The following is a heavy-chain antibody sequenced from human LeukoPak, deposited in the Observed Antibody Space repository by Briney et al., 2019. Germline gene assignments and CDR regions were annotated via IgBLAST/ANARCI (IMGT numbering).Heavy chain of an antibody. J-gene: IGHJ4*02. CDR2: INGSGGST. V-gene: IGHV3-23*01. CDR1: GFTFSTYG. Sequence: PGGTLRLSCAASGFTFSTYGMNWVRQAPGKGLEWVSDINGSGGSTYYADSVKGRFTISRDNSKNTLYLQMNSLRAEDTAVYYCARGKRRQLDNDYWGQGTLVTVSS. D-gene: IGHD6-13*01. CDR3: ARGKRRQLDNDY.